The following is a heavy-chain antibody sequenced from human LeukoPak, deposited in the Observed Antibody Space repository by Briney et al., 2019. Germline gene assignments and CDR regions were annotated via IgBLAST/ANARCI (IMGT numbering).Heavy chain of an antibody. CDR1: GGSISSYY. J-gene: IGHJ5*02. CDR3: ARGVVPAGIDP. Sequence: PSETLSLTCTVSGGSISSYYWSWIRQPPGKGLEWIGYIYYSGSTNYNPSLKSRVTISVDTSKNQFSLKLSSVTAADTAVYYCARGVVPAGIDPWGQGTLVTVSS. D-gene: IGHD2-2*01. V-gene: IGHV4-59*08. CDR2: IYYSGST.